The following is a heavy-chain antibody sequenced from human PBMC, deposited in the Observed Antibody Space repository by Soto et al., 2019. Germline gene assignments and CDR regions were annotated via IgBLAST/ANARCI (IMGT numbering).Heavy chain of an antibody. J-gene: IGHJ5*02. V-gene: IGHV2-26*01. Sequence: QVTLKESGPVLVKPTETLTLRCTVSGLSITDSEMGVSWIRQPPGQPLEWLAHIDSSGEKSYRTFLKSRLALSKDTSKSQLVLTMTNMDPADTATYYCARRHLAVAVSAWFDPWGQGIPVTVSS. D-gene: IGHD6-19*01. CDR1: GLSITDSEMG. CDR2: IDSSGEK. CDR3: ARRHLAVAVSAWFDP.